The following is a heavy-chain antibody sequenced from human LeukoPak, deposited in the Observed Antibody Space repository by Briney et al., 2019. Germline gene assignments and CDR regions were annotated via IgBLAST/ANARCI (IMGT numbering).Heavy chain of an antibody. J-gene: IGHJ5*02. CDR1: GGSISSYY. V-gene: IGHV4-59*08. D-gene: IGHD2-2*01. CDR3: ARHPSAMTGFDP. Sequence: SETLSLTCTVSGGSISSYYWSWIRQPPGQGLEWIGYIYYSGSTNYNPSLKSRVTISVDTSKTQFSLNLRSVTAADTAVYYCARHPSAMTGFDPWGQGILVTVSS. CDR2: IYYSGST.